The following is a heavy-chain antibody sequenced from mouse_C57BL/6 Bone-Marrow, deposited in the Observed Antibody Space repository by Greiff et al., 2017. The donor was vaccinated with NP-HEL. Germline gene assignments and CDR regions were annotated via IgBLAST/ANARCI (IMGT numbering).Heavy chain of an antibody. V-gene: IGHV7-1*01. CDR2: SRNKANDYTT. CDR1: GFTFSDFY. Sequence: DVMLVESGGGLVQSGRSLRLSCATSGFTFSDFYMEWVRQAPGKGLEWIAASRNKANDYTTEYSASVKGRFIVSRDTSQSILYLQMNALRAEDTAIYYCARDAPYGNYAMDYWGQGTSVTVSS. J-gene: IGHJ4*01. CDR3: ARDAPYGNYAMDY. D-gene: IGHD2-1*01.